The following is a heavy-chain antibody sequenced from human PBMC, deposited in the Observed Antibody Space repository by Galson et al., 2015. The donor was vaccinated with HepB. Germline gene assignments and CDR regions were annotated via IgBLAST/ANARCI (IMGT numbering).Heavy chain of an antibody. CDR3: ARVPDYYDSSGYYVVAFDI. CDR2: MNPNSGGT. V-gene: IGHV1-2*06. J-gene: IGHJ3*02. CDR1: GLTFSSYA. D-gene: IGHD3-22*01. Sequence: SVKVSCKASGLTFSSYAISWVRQAPGQGLEWMGRMNPNSGGTDYAQKFQGRVTMTRDKSISAAYMELSSLRSEDTAVYYCARVPDYYDSSGYYVVAFDIWGQGTMVTVSS.